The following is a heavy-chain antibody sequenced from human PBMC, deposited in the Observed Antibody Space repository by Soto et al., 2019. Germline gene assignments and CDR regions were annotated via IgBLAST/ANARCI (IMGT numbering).Heavy chain of an antibody. Sequence: SVKVSCKTSGGTFSNYAINWVRQAPGQGLEWMGGIIPIFGTANYAQNFQGRVTITADESTSTAYMELSSLRSEDTAVYYCAREMFYYDSNGYFDYWGRGTLVTVSS. J-gene: IGHJ4*02. CDR1: GGTFSNYA. V-gene: IGHV1-69*13. CDR2: IIPIFGTA. D-gene: IGHD3-22*01. CDR3: AREMFYYDSNGYFDY.